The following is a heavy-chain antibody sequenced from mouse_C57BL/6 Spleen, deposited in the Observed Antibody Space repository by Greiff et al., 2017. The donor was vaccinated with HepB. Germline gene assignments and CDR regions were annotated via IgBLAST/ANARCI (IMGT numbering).Heavy chain of an antibody. CDR3: ATDYYGSSYGFDY. V-gene: IGHV5-17*01. CDR1: GFTFSDYG. D-gene: IGHD1-1*01. CDR2: ISSGSSTI. J-gene: IGHJ2*01. Sequence: EVQVVESGGGLVKPGGSLKLSCAASGFTFSDYGVHWVRQAPEKGLEWVAYISSGSSTIYYADTVKGRFTISRDNAKNTLFLQMTSLRSEDTAMYYCATDYYGSSYGFDYWGQGTTLTVSS.